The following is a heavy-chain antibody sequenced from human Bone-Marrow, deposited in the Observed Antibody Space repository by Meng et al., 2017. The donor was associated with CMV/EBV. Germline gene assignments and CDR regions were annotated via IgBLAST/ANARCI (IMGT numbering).Heavy chain of an antibody. CDR1: GFTFSSYG. CDR2: IWYDRSNK. V-gene: IGHV3-33*01. CDR3: AGLPSNYHYFGMDV. Sequence: GGSLRLSCAASGFTFSSYGMHWVRQAPGKGLEWVAVIWYDRSNKYYADSVKGRFTISRDNSKNTLYLQMNSLRVEDTAVYYCAGLPSNYHYFGMDVWGQGTTVTVSS. D-gene: IGHD2-8*01. J-gene: IGHJ6*02.